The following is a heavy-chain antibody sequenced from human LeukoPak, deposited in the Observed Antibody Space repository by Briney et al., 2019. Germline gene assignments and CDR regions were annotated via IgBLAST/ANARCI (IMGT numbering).Heavy chain of an antibody. Sequence: GASVKVSCKASGYTFTSYGISWVRQAPGQGLEWMGWINPYNGNTNYAQNFQGRVTMTTDTSTSTAYMELSRLRSDDTAVYYCAIERPWSISSNTPAGYFDYWGQGTLVTVSS. D-gene: IGHD6-6*01. CDR1: GYTFTSYG. J-gene: IGHJ4*02. CDR2: INPYNGNT. CDR3: AIERPWSISSNTPAGYFDY. V-gene: IGHV1-18*01.